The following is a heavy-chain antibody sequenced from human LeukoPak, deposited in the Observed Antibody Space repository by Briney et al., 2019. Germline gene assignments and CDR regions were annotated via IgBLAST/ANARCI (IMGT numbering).Heavy chain of an antibody. D-gene: IGHD3-10*01. CDR2: IYSGGIS. CDR3: ASAPRGSGSYCTY. V-gene: IGHV3-23*03. Sequence: GGSLRLSCAASGFTFSSYGMSWVRQAPGKGLEWVSGIYSGGISYYADSVKGRFTISRDNSKNTLYLQMNSLRAEDTAVYYCASAPRGSGSYCTYWGQGTLVTVSS. CDR1: GFTFSSYG. J-gene: IGHJ4*02.